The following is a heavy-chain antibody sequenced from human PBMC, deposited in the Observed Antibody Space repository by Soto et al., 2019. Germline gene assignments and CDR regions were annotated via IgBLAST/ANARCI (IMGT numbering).Heavy chain of an antibody. J-gene: IGHJ4*01. V-gene: IGHV6-1*01. CDR2: PHYRSKWYY. CDR1: GDRVSSISAG. D-gene: IGHD5-12*01. Sequence: SKTLSLTCAITGDRVSSISAGWSWVRQPPSRDLEWLGRPHYRSKWYYESEVSVRGRLTINPETSKNQYSLQLNSVTPADTAMYFCARGEQYSTRIFDYWGQGAMVTVAS. CDR3: ARGEQYSTRIFDY.